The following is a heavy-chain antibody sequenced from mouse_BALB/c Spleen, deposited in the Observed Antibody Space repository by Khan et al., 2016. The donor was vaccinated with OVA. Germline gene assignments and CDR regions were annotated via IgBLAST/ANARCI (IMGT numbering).Heavy chain of an antibody. CDR2: INHSGST. CDR1: GYSITSDYA. CDR3: VRGRSY. J-gene: IGHJ3*01. Sequence: EVQLQESGPGLVKPSQSLSLTCTVTGYSITSDYAWNWIRQFPENRLEWMGYINHSGSTSKKPFLKSRLSITRDTSKNQIFLQLNSVTTEDTATYYCVRGRSYWGQGTLVTVSA. V-gene: IGHV3-2*02.